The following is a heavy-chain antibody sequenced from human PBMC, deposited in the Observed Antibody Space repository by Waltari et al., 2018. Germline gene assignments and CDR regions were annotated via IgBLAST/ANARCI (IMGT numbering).Heavy chain of an antibody. CDR2: IYHSGST. Sequence: QVQLQESGPGLVKPPETLSLTCAVSGYSISSGYYWGWIRQPPGKGLEWIGSIYHSGSTYYNPSLKSRVTISVDTSKNQFSLKLSSVTAADTAVYYCAREVAGRDLDYWGQGTLVTVSS. V-gene: IGHV4-38-2*02. CDR3: AREVAGRDLDY. J-gene: IGHJ4*02. CDR1: GYSISSGYY. D-gene: IGHD6-19*01.